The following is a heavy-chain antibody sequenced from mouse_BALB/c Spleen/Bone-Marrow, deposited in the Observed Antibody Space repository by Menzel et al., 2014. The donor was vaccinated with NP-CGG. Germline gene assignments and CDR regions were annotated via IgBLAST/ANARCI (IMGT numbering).Heavy chain of an antibody. CDR3: ATLTGTFDY. J-gene: IGHJ3*01. V-gene: IGHV14-3*02. Sequence: VQLQQSGAELVKPGASVKLSCTTSGFNIKDPYIHWVKQRPEQGLEWIGRIDPANYNTQYDPKFQCKATITADTPSNAAYLQLNSLTSEDTAVYYCATLTGTFDYWGQGTPVTVSA. CDR1: GFNIKDPY. CDR2: IDPANYNT. D-gene: IGHD4-1*01.